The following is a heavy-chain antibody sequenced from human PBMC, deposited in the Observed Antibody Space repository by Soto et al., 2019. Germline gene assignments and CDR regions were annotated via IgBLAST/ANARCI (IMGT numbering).Heavy chain of an antibody. CDR3: ARVRYCSGGSCYSSLVY. Sequence: QVQLVQSGAEVKKPGASVKVSCKASGYTFTSYYMHWVRQAPGQGLEWMGIINPSGGSTSYAQKFQGIVTMTRDTSTSTVYMELSSLTSKDTAVYYCARVRYCSGGSCYSSLVYWGQGTLVTVSS. CDR2: INPSGGST. J-gene: IGHJ4*02. D-gene: IGHD2-15*01. V-gene: IGHV1-46*01. CDR1: GYTFTSYY.